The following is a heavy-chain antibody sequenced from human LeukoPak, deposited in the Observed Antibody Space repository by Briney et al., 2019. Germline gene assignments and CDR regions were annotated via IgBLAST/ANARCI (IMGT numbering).Heavy chain of an antibody. Sequence: GGSLRLSCAASGFTFSSYAMSWVRQAPGKGLEWVSAISGSGGSTCYADSVKGRFTISRDNSKNTLYLQMNSLRAEDTAVYYCAPCRWLHMGYFDYWGQGTLVTVSS. D-gene: IGHD5-24*01. CDR1: GFTFSSYA. V-gene: IGHV3-23*01. CDR2: ISGSGGST. J-gene: IGHJ4*02. CDR3: APCRWLHMGYFDY.